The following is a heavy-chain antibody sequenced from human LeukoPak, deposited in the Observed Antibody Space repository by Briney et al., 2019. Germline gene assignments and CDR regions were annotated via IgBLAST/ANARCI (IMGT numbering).Heavy chain of an antibody. V-gene: IGHV4-39*01. CDR2: ISCSGNA. J-gene: IGHJ4*02. CDR1: GASIITTNYY. CDR3: ARNLGQTWGTVTTDLWYFDH. D-gene: IGHD4-11*01. Sequence: PSETLSLTCTVSGASIITTNYYWGWIRQPPGKGLEWIGSISCSGNAYYNPSLRSRLSISMDASKNQFSLKVRSVTAADTAVYYCARNLGQTWGTVTTDLWYFDHWGQGTLVPVSS.